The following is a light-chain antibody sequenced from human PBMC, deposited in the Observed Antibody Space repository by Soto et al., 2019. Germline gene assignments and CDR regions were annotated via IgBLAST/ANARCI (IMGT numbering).Light chain of an antibody. CDR1: SSGVGGHNY. CDR2: NVD. CDR3: SSYADSSTVV. V-gene: IGLV2-14*03. Sequence: QSVLTQVASVSASPGQSITISCTGTSSGVGGHNYVSWYQQHPGKAPKLMIYNVDYRPSGVSNRFSGSKSGNTASLTISGLQADDEAYYYCSSYADSSTVVFGGGTKLTVL. J-gene: IGLJ2*01.